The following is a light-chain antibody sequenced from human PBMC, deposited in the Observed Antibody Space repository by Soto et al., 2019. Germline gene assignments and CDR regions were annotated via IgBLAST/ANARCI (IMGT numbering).Light chain of an antibody. CDR1: QSISSW. V-gene: IGKV1-5*03. J-gene: IGKJ2*01. CDR3: KQYNSYPSS. CDR2: KAS. Sequence: DIQMTQSPSTLSASVGDRVTITCRASQSISSWLAWYQQKPGKAPKLLIYKASSLESGVPSRFSGSGSGTEFPLTISSLQPVDFATYYCKQYNSYPSSFGQGTKLEIK.